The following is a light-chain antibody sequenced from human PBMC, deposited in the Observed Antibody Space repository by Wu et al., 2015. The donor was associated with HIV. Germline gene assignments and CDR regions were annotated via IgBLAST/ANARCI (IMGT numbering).Light chain of an antibody. CDR2: GAS. V-gene: IGKV3-15*01. Sequence: EIVMTQSPATLSVSPGEGVTLSCRASQSVSSYLAWYQQTPGQAPRLLIYGASTRATGVPARFSGSGSGTQFTLTISRLEPEDFAVYYCQHHGSSPPYTFGQGPSWRSN. CDR1: QSVSSY. J-gene: IGKJ2*01. CDR3: QHHGSSPPYT.